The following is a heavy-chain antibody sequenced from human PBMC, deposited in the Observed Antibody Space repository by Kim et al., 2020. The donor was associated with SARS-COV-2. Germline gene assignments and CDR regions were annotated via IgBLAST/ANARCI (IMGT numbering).Heavy chain of an antibody. CDR1: GFTFSSYA. CDR3: ARGRLRWNWFDP. D-gene: IGHD4-17*01. Sequence: GGSLRLSCAASGFTFSSYAMHWVRQAPGKGLEWVAVISYDGSNKYYADSVKGRFTISRDNSKNTLYLQMNSLRAEDTAVYYCARGRLRWNWFDPWGQGTLVTVSS. V-gene: IGHV3-30*04. CDR2: ISYDGSNK. J-gene: IGHJ5*02.